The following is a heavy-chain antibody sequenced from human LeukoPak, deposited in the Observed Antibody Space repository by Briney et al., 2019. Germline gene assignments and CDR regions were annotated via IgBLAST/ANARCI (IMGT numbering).Heavy chain of an antibody. CDR2: INPNSGGT. Sequence: ASVKVSCKASGYTFTGYYMNWVRQAPGQGLEWMGWINPNSGGTDYAQKFQGRVTMTRDTSISTAYMELSRLRSDDTAVYYCARLDYYGSGSYYHTFDYWGQGTLVTVSS. J-gene: IGHJ4*02. D-gene: IGHD3-10*01. CDR3: ARLDYYGSGSYYHTFDY. V-gene: IGHV1-2*02. CDR1: GYTFTGYY.